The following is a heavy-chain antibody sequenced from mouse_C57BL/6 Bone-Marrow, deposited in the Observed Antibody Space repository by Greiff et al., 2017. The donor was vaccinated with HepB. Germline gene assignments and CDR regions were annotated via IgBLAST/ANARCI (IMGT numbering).Heavy chain of an antibody. CDR2: IDPENGDT. Sequence: EVQLKESGAELVRPGASVKLSCTASGFNIKDDYMHWVKQRPEQGLEWIGWIDPENGDTEYASKFQGKATITADTSSNTAYLQLSSLTSEDTAVYYCTTPNWDGDYWGQGTTLTVSS. J-gene: IGHJ2*01. V-gene: IGHV14-4*01. D-gene: IGHD4-1*01. CDR1: GFNIKDDY. CDR3: TTPNWDGDY.